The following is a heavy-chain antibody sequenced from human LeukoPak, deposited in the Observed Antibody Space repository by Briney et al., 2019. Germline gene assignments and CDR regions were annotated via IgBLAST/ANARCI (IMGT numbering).Heavy chain of an antibody. V-gene: IGHV3-30*02. CDR1: GFTFSSYG. CDR3: AKDHYGGNSGFDY. CDR2: IRYDGSNK. J-gene: IGHJ4*02. D-gene: IGHD4-23*01. Sequence: PGGSLRLSCAASGFTFSSYGMQWVRQAPGKGLELVAFIRYDGSNKYYADSVKGRFTISRDNSKNTLYVQMNSLRAEDTAVYYCAKDHYGGNSGFDYWGQGTLVTVSS.